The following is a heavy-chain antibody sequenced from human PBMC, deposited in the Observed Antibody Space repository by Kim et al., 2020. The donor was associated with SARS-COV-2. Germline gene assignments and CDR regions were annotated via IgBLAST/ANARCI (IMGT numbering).Heavy chain of an antibody. V-gene: IGHV4-31*03. D-gene: IGHD3-22*01. CDR1: GGSISSGGYY. Sequence: SETLSLTCTVSGGSISSGGYYWSWIRQHPGKGLEWIGYIYYSGSTYYNPSLKSRVTISVDTSKNQFSLKLSSVTAADTAVYYCARGSYYDSSGYATGAFDIWGQGTMVTVSS. CDR3: ARGSYYDSSGYATGAFDI. J-gene: IGHJ3*02. CDR2: IYYSGST.